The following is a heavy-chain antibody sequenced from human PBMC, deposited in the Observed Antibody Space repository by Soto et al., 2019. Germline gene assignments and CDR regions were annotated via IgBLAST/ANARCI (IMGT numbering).Heavy chain of an antibody. V-gene: IGHV4-59*01. CDR1: GASISAYY. D-gene: IGHD5-18*01. CDR3: AREAKRYTYNWGFDH. Sequence: SETLSLTCTVSGASISAYYWSWIRQPPGKGLGWIGYIYYSGNTNYNPSLKSRLTISMDTSKNQFSLKLNSVTAADTAVYYCAREAKRYTYNWGFDHWGQGTLVTVSS. J-gene: IGHJ4*02. CDR2: IYYSGNT.